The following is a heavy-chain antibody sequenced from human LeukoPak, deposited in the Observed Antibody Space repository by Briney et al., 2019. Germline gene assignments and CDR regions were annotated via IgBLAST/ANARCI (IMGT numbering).Heavy chain of an antibody. CDR2: TYYRSKWYN. J-gene: IGHJ4*02. D-gene: IGHD2-2*02. CDR1: GDSASSNSAA. CDR3: ARDRCTSTSCNTPGGY. Sequence: SQTLSLTCAISGDSASSNSAAWNWIRQSPSRGLEWLGRTYYRSKWYNDYAVSVKSRITINPDTSKNQFSLQLNSVTPEDTAVYYCARDRCTSTSCNTPGGYWGQGTLVTVSS. V-gene: IGHV6-1*01.